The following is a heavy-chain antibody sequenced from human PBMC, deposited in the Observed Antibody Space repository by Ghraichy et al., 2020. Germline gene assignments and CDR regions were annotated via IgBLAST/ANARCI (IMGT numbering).Heavy chain of an antibody. V-gene: IGHV4-59*02. CDR2: ISDNGRT. Sequence: SETLSLTCTVSGDSVRSSFWSWMRQPPGKGLEWIGFISDNGRTNSHPSLSSRVTIAADTSKNQNSLRLRSMTPADTATSYCARVMRSGASHLWNFDRGGRGARVYVS. D-gene: IGHD2-15*01. CDR3: ARVMRSGASHLWNFDR. J-gene: IGHJ2*01. CDR1: GDSVRSSF.